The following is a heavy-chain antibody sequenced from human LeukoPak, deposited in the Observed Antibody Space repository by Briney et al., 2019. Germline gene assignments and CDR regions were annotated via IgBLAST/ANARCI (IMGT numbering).Heavy chain of an antibody. Sequence: TPSETLSLTCTVSGGSISSGGYYWSWIRQHPGKGLEWIGYIYYSGSTYYNPSLKSRVTISVDTSKNQFSLKLSSVTAADTAVYYCARESNNWNDSPSDYFDYWGQGTLVTVSS. CDR3: ARESNNWNDSPSDYFDY. V-gene: IGHV4-30-4*08. CDR2: IYYSGST. D-gene: IGHD1-20*01. CDR1: GGSISSGGYY. J-gene: IGHJ4*02.